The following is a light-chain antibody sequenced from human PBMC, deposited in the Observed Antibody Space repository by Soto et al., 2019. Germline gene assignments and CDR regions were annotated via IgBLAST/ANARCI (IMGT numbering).Light chain of an antibody. CDR1: QSISSW. V-gene: IGKV1-5*03. CDR3: QQRSNWPIT. Sequence: DIQMTQSPSTMSASVRDRVTITCRASQSISSWLAWYQQKPGKAPKLLIYKASSLESGVPSRFSGSGSGTDFTLTISSLEPEDFAVYYCQQRSNWPITFGQGTRLEIK. CDR2: KAS. J-gene: IGKJ5*01.